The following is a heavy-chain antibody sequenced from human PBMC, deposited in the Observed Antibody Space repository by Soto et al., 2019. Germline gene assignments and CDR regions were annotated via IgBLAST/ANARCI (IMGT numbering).Heavy chain of an antibody. Sequence: SETLSLTCSVSGDSVSSDRYFWTWIRQPPGKGLEWIAYIPYTGDTNYNPSLKSRVTISVDTSRNQFSLTLTSVTAADTAVYCCARIVVGATVDLWGQGSLVTVSS. CDR2: IPYTGDT. V-gene: IGHV4-61*01. CDR3: ARIVVGATVDL. J-gene: IGHJ5*02. D-gene: IGHD1-26*01. CDR1: GDSVSSDRYF.